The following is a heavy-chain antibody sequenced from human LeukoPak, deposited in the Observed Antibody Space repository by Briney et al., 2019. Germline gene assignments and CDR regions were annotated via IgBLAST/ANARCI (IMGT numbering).Heavy chain of an antibody. V-gene: IGHV4-59*08. CDR1: GGSINSYY. J-gene: IGHJ4*02. CDR3: ARHRPGPYDY. Sequence: PSETLSLTCTVSGGSINSYYWSWIRHSPGKGLEWIGYIFYSGSTSYSPSLKSRVTISVDTSKNQFSLNLSSVTAADTAVYYCARHRPGPYDYWGQGTLVTVSS. CDR2: IFYSGST.